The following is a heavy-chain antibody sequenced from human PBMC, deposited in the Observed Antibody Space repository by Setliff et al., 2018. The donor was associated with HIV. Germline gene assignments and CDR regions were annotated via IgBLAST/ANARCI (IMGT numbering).Heavy chain of an antibody. CDR3: ARILLDYYGSGSYRAFDI. J-gene: IGHJ3*02. D-gene: IGHD3-10*01. Sequence: SETLSLTCAVSGGSISSSNYYWGWIRQPPGKGLEWIGTIYYSGSTYYDPSLKSRVTISVDTSKNQFSLKLSSVTAADTAVYYCARILLDYYGSGSYRAFDIWGQGTRVTVSS. V-gene: IGHV4-39*07. CDR1: GGSISSSNYY. CDR2: IYYSGST.